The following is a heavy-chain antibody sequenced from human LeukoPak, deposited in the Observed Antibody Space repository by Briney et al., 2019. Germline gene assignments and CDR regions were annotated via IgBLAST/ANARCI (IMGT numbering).Heavy chain of an antibody. CDR3: AKDRGGSSGWYVKFDY. Sequence: PGGSLRLSCAASGFTFSSYAMSRVRQAPGKGLEWVSAISGSGGSTYYADSVKGRFTISRDNSKNTLYLQMNSLRAEDTAVYYCAKDRGGSSGWYVKFDYWGQGTLVTVSS. CDR1: GFTFSSYA. J-gene: IGHJ4*02. D-gene: IGHD6-19*01. CDR2: ISGSGGST. V-gene: IGHV3-23*01.